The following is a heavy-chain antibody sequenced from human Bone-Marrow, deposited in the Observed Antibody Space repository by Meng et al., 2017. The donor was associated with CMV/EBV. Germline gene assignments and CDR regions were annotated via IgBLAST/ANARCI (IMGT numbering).Heavy chain of an antibody. CDR3: AKDVVVVVAATFDY. CDR2: ISGSGGST. J-gene: IGHJ4*02. D-gene: IGHD2-15*01. CDR1: GFTFSSYW. V-gene: IGHV3-23*01. Sequence: GESLKISCAASGFTFSSYWMSWVRQAPGKGLEWVSAISGSGGSTYYADSVKGRFTISRDNSKNTLYLQMNSLRAEDTAVYYCAKDVVVVVAATFDYWGQGTLVTVSS.